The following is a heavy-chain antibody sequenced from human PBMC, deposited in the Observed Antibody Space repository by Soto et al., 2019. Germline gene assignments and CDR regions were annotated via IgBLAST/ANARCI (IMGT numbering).Heavy chain of an antibody. CDR1: GGSIISVFYY. Sequence: SETLSLTCTVSGGSIISVFYYWSCIRQHPWKGLEWIVYIYCSWSTYYNPSLRSRVTISLDTSKHQFSLKLSSVTAADTAVYYCATDLAYCSGGRCWGRGHLDTWGQGTMVTVSS. J-gene: IGHJ3*02. V-gene: IGHV4-31*03. D-gene: IGHD2-15*01. CDR2: IYCSWST. CDR3: ATDLAYCSGGRCWGRGHLDT.